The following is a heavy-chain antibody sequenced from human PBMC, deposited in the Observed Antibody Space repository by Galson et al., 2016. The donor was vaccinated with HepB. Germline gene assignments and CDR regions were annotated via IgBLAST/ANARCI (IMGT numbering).Heavy chain of an antibody. V-gene: IGHV4-4*02. J-gene: IGHJ6*02. CDR1: GGSISSAKW. CDR3: ARVNSRGYSGYDLRYYYGMDV. CDR2: IYHSGST. D-gene: IGHD5-12*01. Sequence: SETLSLTCAVSGGSISSAKWWNWVRQPPGKGLEWIGEIYHSGSTNYNPSLKSRVTISVDKSKNQFSLELNSVTAADTAEDSGARVNSRGYSGYDLRYYYGMDVWGQGTTVTVSS.